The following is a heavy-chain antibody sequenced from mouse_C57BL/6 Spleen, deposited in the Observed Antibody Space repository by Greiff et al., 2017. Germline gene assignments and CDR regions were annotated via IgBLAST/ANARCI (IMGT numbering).Heavy chain of an antibody. J-gene: IGHJ3*01. D-gene: IGHD1-1*01. V-gene: IGHV1-81*01. CDR1: GYTFTSYG. CDR2: IYPRSGNT. Sequence: VQGVESGAELARPGASVKLSCKASGYTFTSYGISWVKQRTGQGLEWIGEIYPRSGNTYYNEKFKGKATLTADKSSSTAYMELRSLTSEDSAVYFCARNYYGSSSAWFAYWGQVTLVTVSA. CDR3: ARNYYGSSSAWFAY.